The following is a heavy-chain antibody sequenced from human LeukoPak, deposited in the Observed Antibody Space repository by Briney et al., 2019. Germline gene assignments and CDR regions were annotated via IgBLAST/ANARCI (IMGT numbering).Heavy chain of an antibody. CDR2: INHSGST. D-gene: IGHD6-6*01. V-gene: IGHV4-34*01. Sequence: SETLSLTCAVYGGSFSGYYWSWIRQPPGKGLEWIGEINHSGSTYYNPSLKSRVTISVDTSKNQFSLKLSSVTAADTAVYYCARKYSSSSAWYYWGQGTLVTVSS. CDR1: GGSFSGYY. CDR3: ARKYSSSSAWYY. J-gene: IGHJ4*02.